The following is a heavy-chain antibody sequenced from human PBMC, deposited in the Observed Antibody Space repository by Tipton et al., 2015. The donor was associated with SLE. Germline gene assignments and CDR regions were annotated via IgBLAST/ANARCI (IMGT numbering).Heavy chain of an antibody. V-gene: IGHV3-23*03. D-gene: IGHD2-21*01. CDR1: GFTFSSFA. Sequence: SLRLSCAASGFTFSSFAMSWVRQAPGKGLECVSLIYSGDSTYSADSVKGRFTISRDNSKNTLFLQMNSLRAEDTAVYYCAKNAEKHCGGDCSPFDYWGQGTLVTVSS. CDR3: AKNAEKHCGGDCSPFDY. J-gene: IGHJ4*02. CDR2: LIYSGDST.